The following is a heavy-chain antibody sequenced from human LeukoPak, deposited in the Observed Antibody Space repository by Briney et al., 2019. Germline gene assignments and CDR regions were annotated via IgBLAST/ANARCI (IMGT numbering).Heavy chain of an antibody. J-gene: IGHJ3*02. Sequence: PSQTLSLTCAISGDTVSSNSAAWYWIRQSPSRGLEWLGRAYYRSKWYNDYALSVKSRITINPDTSKNQFSLQLNSLTPEDTAVYYCARDPDPFSRLSVFDIWGQGTMVTVSP. CDR1: GDTVSSNSAA. D-gene: IGHD3-16*02. CDR2: AYYRSKWYN. CDR3: ARDPDPFSRLSVFDI. V-gene: IGHV6-1*01.